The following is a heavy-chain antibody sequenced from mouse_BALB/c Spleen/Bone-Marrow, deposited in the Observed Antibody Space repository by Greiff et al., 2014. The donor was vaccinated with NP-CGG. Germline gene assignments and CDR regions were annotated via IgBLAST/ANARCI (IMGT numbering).Heavy chain of an antibody. Sequence: VKLMESGAELARPGASVKMSCKASGYTFDYYTVQWVKQRPGQGLEWIGYINPSSGYTNYNQKFKDKATLTADKSSSTAYMQLSSLTSEDSAVYYCAREVYGSWFAYWGQGTLATVSA. V-gene: IGHV1-4*01. CDR3: AREVYGSWFAY. J-gene: IGHJ3*01. CDR1: GYTFDYYT. D-gene: IGHD2-2*01. CDR2: INPSSGYT.